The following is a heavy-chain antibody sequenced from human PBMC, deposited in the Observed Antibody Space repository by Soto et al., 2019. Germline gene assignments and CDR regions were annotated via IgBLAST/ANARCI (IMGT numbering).Heavy chain of an antibody. V-gene: IGHV1-69*13. CDR1: GGTFSSYA. CDR2: IIPIFGTA. CDR3: VREDGRSDAFDI. Sequence: SVKVSCKASGGTFSSYAISWVRQAPGQGLEWMGGIIPIFGTANYAQKFQGRVTITADESTSTAYMELSSLRSEDTAVYYCVREDGRSDAFDIWGQGTMVTISS. J-gene: IGHJ3*02.